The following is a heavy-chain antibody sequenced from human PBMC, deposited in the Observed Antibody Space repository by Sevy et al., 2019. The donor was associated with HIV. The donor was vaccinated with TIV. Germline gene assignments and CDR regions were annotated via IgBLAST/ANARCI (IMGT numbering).Heavy chain of an antibody. Sequence: SETLSLTCTVSSGSISSGDYYWSWIRQPPGKGLEWIGYIYYSGSTYYNPSLKSRVTISVDTSKNQFSLKLSSVTAADTAVYYCARFSSWYEFSRFDYWGQGTLVTVSS. CDR3: ARFSSWYEFSRFDY. D-gene: IGHD6-13*01. CDR2: IYYSGST. J-gene: IGHJ4*02. V-gene: IGHV4-30-4*01. CDR1: SGSISSGDYY.